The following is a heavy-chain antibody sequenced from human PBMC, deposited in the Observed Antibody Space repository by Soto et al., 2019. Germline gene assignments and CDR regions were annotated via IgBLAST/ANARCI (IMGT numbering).Heavy chain of an antibody. D-gene: IGHD3-3*01. CDR1: GFTFSSYG. V-gene: IGHV3-33*01. Sequence: QVQLVESGGGVVQPGRSLRLSCAASGFTFSSYGMHWVRQAPGKGLEWVAVIWDDGSREFYTDSVKGRFTISRDNYNLYLQMNSLRDDDTAVYYCARDQLDRLRPRETRYFDFWGQGTRVTVSS. CDR3: ARDQLDRLRPRETRYFDF. J-gene: IGHJ4*02. CDR2: IWDDGSRE.